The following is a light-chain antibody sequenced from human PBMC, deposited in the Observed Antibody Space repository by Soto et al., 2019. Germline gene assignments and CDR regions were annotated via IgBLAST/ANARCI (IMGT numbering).Light chain of an antibody. CDR2: DVS. V-gene: IGLV2-14*01. Sequence: QSALTQPPSVSGSPGQSITISCTGTSSDVGGYNDVSWYQQHPGKAPKLMIYDVSNRPSGVSNRFSGSKSGNTASLTISGLEADDEADYYCSSYTSSSTVVFGGGTKVTVL. CDR1: SSDVGGYND. J-gene: IGLJ2*01. CDR3: SSYTSSSTVV.